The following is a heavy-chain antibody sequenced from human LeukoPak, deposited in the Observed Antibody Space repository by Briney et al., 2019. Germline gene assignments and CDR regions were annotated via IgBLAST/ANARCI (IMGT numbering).Heavy chain of an antibody. V-gene: IGHV3-53*01. Sequence: GGSLRLSCAASGFTLSSKYMSWVRQAPGKGLEWASVIYTGGNTYYADSVKGRFTISRDNSKNTLYLQMNSLRVDDTAVYYCARAPTGTSLLVFDIWGQGAMVTVSS. J-gene: IGHJ3*02. CDR1: GFTLSSKY. CDR2: IYTGGNT. CDR3: ARAPTGTSLLVFDI. D-gene: IGHD1-1*01.